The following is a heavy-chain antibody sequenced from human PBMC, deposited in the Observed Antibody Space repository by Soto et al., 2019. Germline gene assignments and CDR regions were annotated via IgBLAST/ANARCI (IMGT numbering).Heavy chain of an antibody. V-gene: IGHV3-21*01. D-gene: IGHD4-17*01. Sequence: GGSLRLSCAASGFTFSSYSMNWVRQAPGKGLEWVSSISSSSSYIYYADSVKGRFTISRDNAKNSLYLQMNSLRAEDTAVYYCARDPPHDYGGNSLRFDYWGQGTLVTVSS. J-gene: IGHJ4*02. CDR1: GFTFSSYS. CDR3: ARDPPHDYGGNSLRFDY. CDR2: ISSSSSYI.